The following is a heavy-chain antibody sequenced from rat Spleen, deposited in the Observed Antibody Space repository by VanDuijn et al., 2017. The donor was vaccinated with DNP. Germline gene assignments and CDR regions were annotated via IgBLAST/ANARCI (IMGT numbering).Heavy chain of an antibody. Sequence: EVQLVESGGGLVQPGRSMKLSCAASGFTFSDYGMAWVLQAPTKGLEWVASISTGGGDTYYRDSVRGRFTISRDNVRSTQYLQMDSLRSEDTATYYCARYSLRLRVWDYWGQGVMVTVSS. CDR2: ISTGGGDT. V-gene: IGHV5S13*01. CDR1: GFTFSDYG. J-gene: IGHJ2*01. CDR3: ARYSLRLRVWDY. D-gene: IGHD1-7*01.